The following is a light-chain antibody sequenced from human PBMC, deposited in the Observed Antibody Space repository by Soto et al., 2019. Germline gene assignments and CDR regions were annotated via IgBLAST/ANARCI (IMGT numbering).Light chain of an antibody. Sequence: DIPLTQSPSFLSASVGDRVTITCRASQGISSYLAWYQQKPGKAPKLLIYAASTLQSGVPSRFSGSGSGTEFTLTISSLQPEDFATYYCQQVNSYPPYTFGQGTKLEI. CDR1: QGISSY. CDR3: QQVNSYPPYT. CDR2: AAS. V-gene: IGKV1-9*01. J-gene: IGKJ2*01.